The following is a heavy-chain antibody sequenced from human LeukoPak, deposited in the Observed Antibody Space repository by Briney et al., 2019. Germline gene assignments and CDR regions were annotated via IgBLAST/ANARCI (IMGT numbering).Heavy chain of an antibody. CDR2: IKEDGSEK. J-gene: IGHJ4*02. D-gene: IGHD1-14*01. CDR1: GFLFSRYW. CDR3: ARDSFETDIDY. V-gene: IGHV3-7*01. Sequence: PGGSLRLSCAASGFLFSRYWMSWVRQAPGKGLEWVANIKEDGSEKYYVESMKGRFTISRDNVKNSLYLQINSLRAEDTAVYYCARDSFETDIDYWGQGTLVTVSP.